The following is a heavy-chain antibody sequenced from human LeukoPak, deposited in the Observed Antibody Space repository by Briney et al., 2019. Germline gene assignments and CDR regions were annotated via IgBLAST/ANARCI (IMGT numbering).Heavy chain of an antibody. D-gene: IGHD3-16*01. V-gene: IGHV4-34*01. Sequence: PGGSLRLSCAASEFAFSTYNMNWVRQAPGKGLEWVGEINHSGSTNYNPSLKSRVTISVDTSKNQFSLKLNSVTATDTAVYYCARRYGPWGQGTLVTVSS. J-gene: IGHJ4*02. CDR2: INHSGST. CDR1: EFAFSTYN. CDR3: ARRYGP.